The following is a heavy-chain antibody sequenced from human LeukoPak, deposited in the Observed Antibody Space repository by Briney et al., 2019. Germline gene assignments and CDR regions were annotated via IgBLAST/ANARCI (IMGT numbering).Heavy chain of an antibody. J-gene: IGHJ5*02. CDR2: IYYSGST. V-gene: IGHV4-59*01. CDR1: GGSIRSYY. CDR3: ARALTLTGTTFYWFDP. Sequence: SETLSLTCTVSGGSIRSYYWSWIRQPPGKGLEWIGYIYYSGSTNYNPSLKSRVTISVDTSKNQFSLKLSSVTAADTAVYYCARALTLTGTTFYWFDPWGQGTLVTVSS. D-gene: IGHD1-7*01.